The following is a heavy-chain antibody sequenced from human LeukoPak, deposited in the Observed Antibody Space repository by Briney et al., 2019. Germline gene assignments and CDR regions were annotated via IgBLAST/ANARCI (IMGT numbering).Heavy chain of an antibody. J-gene: IGHJ6*03. D-gene: IGHD3-3*01. V-gene: IGHV1-18*01. CDR1: GYTFTSYG. CDR3: ARDVYDFWSGYIYYYYYYMDV. CDR2: ISAYNGNT. Sequence: ASVKVSCKASGYTFTSYGINWVRQAPGQGLEWMGWISAYNGNTNYAQKLQGRVTMTTDTSTSTAYMELRSLRSDDTAVYYCARDVYDFWSGYIYYYYYYMDVWGKGTTVTVSS.